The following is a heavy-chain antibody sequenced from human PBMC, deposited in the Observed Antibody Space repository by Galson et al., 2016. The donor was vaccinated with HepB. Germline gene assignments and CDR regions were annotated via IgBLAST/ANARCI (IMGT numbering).Heavy chain of an antibody. CDR2: INPHGGST. J-gene: IGHJ4*02. CDR1: GYAFTSNF. Sequence: SVKVSCKASGYAFTSNFIHWVRQAPGHGLEWVGIINPHGGSTFSSKNFQGRVTMTRDTATNTVYMELSSLRSDDTAVYYCARETSGAYSCDYWGQGTLVTVSS. D-gene: IGHD2-15*01. CDR3: ARETSGAYSCDY. V-gene: IGHV1-46*01.